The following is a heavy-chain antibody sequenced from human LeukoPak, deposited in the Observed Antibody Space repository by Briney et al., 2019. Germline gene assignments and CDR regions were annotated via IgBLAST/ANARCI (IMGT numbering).Heavy chain of an antibody. D-gene: IGHD3-10*01. Sequence: PSETLSLTCTVSGDSISSYYWSWIRQPPGKGLEWIGYIFYSGSTSYNPSLKNRVTISVDTSNSQFSLKLSSVTTADTALYYCASSGVGHFYHMDVWGRGTTVTVSS. CDR3: ASSGVGHFYHMDV. CDR2: IFYSGST. V-gene: IGHV4-59*01. CDR1: GDSISSYY. J-gene: IGHJ6*03.